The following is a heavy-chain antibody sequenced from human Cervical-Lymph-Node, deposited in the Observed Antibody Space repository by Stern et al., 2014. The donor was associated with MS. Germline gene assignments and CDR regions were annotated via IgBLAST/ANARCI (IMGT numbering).Heavy chain of an antibody. Sequence: QVQLQESGPGLVKPSETLSLTCTVSGGSISSSSYYWGWIRQPPGKGLEWIGSIYYSGSTYYNPSLKSRVTISVDTSKNQFSPKLSSVTAADTAVYYCARGRDCSGGSCMYYFDYWGQGTLVTVSS. CDR3: ARGRDCSGGSCMYYFDY. CDR1: GGSISSSSYY. V-gene: IGHV4-39*01. CDR2: IYYSGST. J-gene: IGHJ4*02. D-gene: IGHD2-15*01.